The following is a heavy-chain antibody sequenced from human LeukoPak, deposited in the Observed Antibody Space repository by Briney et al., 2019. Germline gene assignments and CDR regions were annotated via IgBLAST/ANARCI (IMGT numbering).Heavy chain of an antibody. CDR1: GGTFSSYA. V-gene: IGHV1-2*02. J-gene: IGHJ4*02. D-gene: IGHD1-26*01. CDR3: ASWGVVGAPGFDY. CDR2: INPNSGGT. Sequence: ASVKVSCKASGGTFSSYAISWVRQAPGQGLEWMGWINPNSGGTNYAQKFQGRVTMTRDTSISTAYMELSRLRSDDTAVYYCASWGVVGAPGFDYWGQGTLVTVSS.